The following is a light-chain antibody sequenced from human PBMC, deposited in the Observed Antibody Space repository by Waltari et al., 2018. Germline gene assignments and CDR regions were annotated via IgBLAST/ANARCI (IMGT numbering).Light chain of an antibody. V-gene: IGKV3-11*01. CDR3: QQRSNWPRT. J-gene: IGKJ1*01. Sequence: EIVLTQSPATQSLSPGERATLPCRASQSVSSYLAWYQQMPGQAPRLLIQSASNRATGIPARFSGSGSGTDFTLTISSLEPEDFAVYYCQQRSNWPRTFGQGTKVEIK. CDR1: QSVSSY. CDR2: SAS.